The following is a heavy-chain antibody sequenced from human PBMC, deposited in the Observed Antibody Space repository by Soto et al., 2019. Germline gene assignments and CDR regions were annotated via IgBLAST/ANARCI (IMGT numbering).Heavy chain of an antibody. D-gene: IGHD3-16*01. Sequence: GALRLSCTASGFTVSSNYMNWVRQAPGKGLEWVSVIYSGGSTYYADSVKGRFTISRDNSKNTLYLQMNSLRAEDTAVYYCARTGPYAVGYFDYWGQGTLVTVSS. CDR2: IYSGGST. J-gene: IGHJ4*02. CDR1: GFTVSSNY. CDR3: ARTGPYAVGYFDY. V-gene: IGHV3-66*01.